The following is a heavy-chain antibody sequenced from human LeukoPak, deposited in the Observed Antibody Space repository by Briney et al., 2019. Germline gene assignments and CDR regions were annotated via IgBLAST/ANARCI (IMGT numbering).Heavy chain of an antibody. Sequence: AGGSLRLSCAASGFTFSRYTMHWVRQAPGKRLEYFSAISSNGRSTYYADSVKGRFTLSRDNSKNTLYLQMGSLRIEDTAVYYCAGELDGSGSFDYWGQGTLVTVSS. D-gene: IGHD3-10*01. V-gene: IGHV3-64*02. CDR1: GFTFSRYT. CDR3: AGELDGSGSFDY. J-gene: IGHJ4*02. CDR2: ISSNGRST.